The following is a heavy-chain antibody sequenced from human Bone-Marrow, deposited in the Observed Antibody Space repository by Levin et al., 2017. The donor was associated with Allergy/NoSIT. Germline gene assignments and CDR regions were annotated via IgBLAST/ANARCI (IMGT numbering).Heavy chain of an antibody. V-gene: IGHV4-61*01. CDR2: VFHSGKT. CDR3: ATGIATYYSFLTDILVRFDP. CDR1: GGSITGNSYY. D-gene: IGHD5-12*01. J-gene: IGHJ5*02. Sequence: NASETLSLTCTVSGGSITGNSYYWTWIRQPPGKGLEWIGSVFHSGKTKYNPSLEDRVSISVDTSRNQFSLNLASVTAADTAVYYCATGIATYYSFLTDILVRFDPWGQGTLVTVSS.